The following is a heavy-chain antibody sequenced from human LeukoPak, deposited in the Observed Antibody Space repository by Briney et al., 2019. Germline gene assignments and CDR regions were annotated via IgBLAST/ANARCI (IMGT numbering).Heavy chain of an antibody. D-gene: IGHD1-7*01. CDR2: ISSDGSSR. CDR1: GFTFSTSW. V-gene: IGHV3-74*01. CDR3: TRNLAPFDY. Sequence: GGSLRLSCAASGFTFSTSWMHWVRQAPGKGLVWVSRISSDGSSRSYADSVKGRFTISRDNAKNTLYLQMNSLRAEDTAVYYCTRNLAPFDYWGQGTLVTVSS. J-gene: IGHJ4*02.